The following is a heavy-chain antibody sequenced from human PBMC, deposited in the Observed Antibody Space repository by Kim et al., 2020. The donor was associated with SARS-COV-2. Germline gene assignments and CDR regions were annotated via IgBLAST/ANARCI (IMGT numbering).Heavy chain of an antibody. CDR3: AREVTMWGGPAFDI. J-gene: IGHJ3*02. D-gene: IGHD2-21*02. V-gene: IGHV1-3*01. CDR2: INAGNGNT. Sequence: ASVKVSCKASGYTFTSYAMHWVRQAPGQRLEWMGWINAGNGNTKYSQKFQGRVTITRDTSASTAYMELSSLRSEDTAVYYCAREVTMWGGPAFDIWGQGTMVTVSS. CDR1: GYTFTSYA.